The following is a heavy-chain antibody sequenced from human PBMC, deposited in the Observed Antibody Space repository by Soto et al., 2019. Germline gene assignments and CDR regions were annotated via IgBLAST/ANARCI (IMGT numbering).Heavy chain of an antibody. CDR1: GYSIISGYF. CDR2: IHHSGST. D-gene: IGHD6-6*01. CDR3: ARRYSSSRHLDY. V-gene: IGHV4-38-2*01. J-gene: IGHJ4*02. Sequence: SETLSLTCAVSGYSIISGYFLGLMRQPPGKVLEWIGSIHHSGSTYYNPSLKNRVTISVDTSKNHFSLKVTSVTAADTAVYYCARRYSSSRHLDYWGQGTLVTVSS.